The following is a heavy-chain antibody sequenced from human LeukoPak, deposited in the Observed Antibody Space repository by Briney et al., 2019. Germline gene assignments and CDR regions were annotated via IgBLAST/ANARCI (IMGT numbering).Heavy chain of an antibody. V-gene: IGHV4-30-4*01. CDR1: GGSISCGDYY. Sequence: SETLSLTCTVSGGSISCGDYYWSWIRQPPGKGLEWIGYIYYSGSTYYNPSLKSRVTISVDTSKNQFSLKLSSVTAADTAVYYCARGETTVTTYGAFDVWGQGTMVTVSS. CDR3: ARGETTVTTYGAFDV. D-gene: IGHD4-17*01. CDR2: IYYSGST. J-gene: IGHJ3*01.